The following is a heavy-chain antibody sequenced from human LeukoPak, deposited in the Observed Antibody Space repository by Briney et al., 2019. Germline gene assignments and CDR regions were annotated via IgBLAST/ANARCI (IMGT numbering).Heavy chain of an antibody. V-gene: IGHV3-64D*06. D-gene: IGHD6-19*01. CDR1: GFTFSSYA. J-gene: IGHJ4*02. CDR2: ISSNGGST. CDR3: VKDSEGYSSGWTYFDY. Sequence: PGGSLRLSCSASGFTFSSYAMHWVRQAPGKGLEYVSAISSNGGSTYYADSVNGRFTISRDNSKNTLYLQMSSLRAEDTAVYYCVKDSEGYSSGWTYFDYWGQGTLVTVSS.